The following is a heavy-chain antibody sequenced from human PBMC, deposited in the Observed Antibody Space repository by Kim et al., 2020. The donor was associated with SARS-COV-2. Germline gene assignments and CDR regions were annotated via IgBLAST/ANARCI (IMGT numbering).Heavy chain of an antibody. CDR1: GFTFRTYG. CDR2: TSYDGSDK. J-gene: IGHJ4*02. D-gene: IGHD4-17*01. CDR3: AKGAKVLVTVTTLDS. V-gene: IGHV3-30*18. Sequence: GGSLRLSCAASGFTFRTYGMHWARQAPGMGLEWVAVTSYDGSDKYYADSVKGRFTISRDNSKNTLYLQMNSLRAEDTAVYYCAKGAKVLVTVTTLDSWGQGTLVTVSS.